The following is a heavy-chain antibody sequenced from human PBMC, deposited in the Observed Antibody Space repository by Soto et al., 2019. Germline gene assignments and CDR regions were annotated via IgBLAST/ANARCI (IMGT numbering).Heavy chain of an antibody. CDR3: ARYYDGSGNSDSFDI. CDR2: LYDLDGT. D-gene: IGHD3-22*01. V-gene: IGHV3-53*01. Sequence: PGGSLRLSCEAFGFTVSGKKYVAWVRQAPGKGLEWVSALYDLDGTYYADSVKGRFTTSSDSSRTTVYLQMNSLRPDDTAVYSCARYYDGSGNSDSFDIWGQGTMVTVSS. J-gene: IGHJ3*02. CDR1: GFTVSGKKY.